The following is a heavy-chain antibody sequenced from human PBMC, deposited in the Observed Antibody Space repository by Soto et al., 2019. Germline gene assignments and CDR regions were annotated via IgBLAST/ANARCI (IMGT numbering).Heavy chain of an antibody. D-gene: IGHD3-22*01. CDR1: GYTFTSYG. V-gene: IGHV1-18*01. J-gene: IGHJ6*02. CDR3: ARDRAYDSSGYTHYYYYYGMDV. CDR2: ISAYNGNT. Sequence: GASVKVSCKASGYTFTSYGISWVRQAPGQGLEWMGWISAYNGNTNYAQKLQGRVTMTTDTSTSTAYMELRSLRSDDTAVYYCARDRAYDSSGYTHYYYYYGMDVWGQGTTVTVSS.